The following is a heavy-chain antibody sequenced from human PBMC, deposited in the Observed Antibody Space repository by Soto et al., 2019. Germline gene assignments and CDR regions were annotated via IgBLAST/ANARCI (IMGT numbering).Heavy chain of an antibody. CDR1: GGTFSSYA. CDR3: ARGDYYDSSGYYSDY. CDR2: IIPIFGTA. D-gene: IGHD3-22*01. Sequence: GASVKVSCKASGGTFSSYAISWVRQAPGQGIEWMGGIIPIFGTANYAQKFQGRVTITADESTSTAYMELSSLRSEDTAVYYCARGDYYDSSGYYSDYWGQGTLVTVSS. V-gene: IGHV1-69*13. J-gene: IGHJ4*02.